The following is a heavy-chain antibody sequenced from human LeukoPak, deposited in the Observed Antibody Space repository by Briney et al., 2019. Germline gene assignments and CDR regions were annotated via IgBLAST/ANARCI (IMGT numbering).Heavy chain of an antibody. V-gene: IGHV3-23*01. D-gene: IGHD4-17*01. Sequence: GGSLRLSCAASGFTFSNFGMSWVRQAPGKGLEWVSVISGSGGSAYYADSVKGRFTISRDNSKNTLYLQMNSLRAEDTAVYYCARLDYGDYAAFDYWGQGTLVTVSS. CDR2: ISGSGGSA. CDR1: GFTFSNFG. CDR3: ARLDYGDYAAFDY. J-gene: IGHJ4*02.